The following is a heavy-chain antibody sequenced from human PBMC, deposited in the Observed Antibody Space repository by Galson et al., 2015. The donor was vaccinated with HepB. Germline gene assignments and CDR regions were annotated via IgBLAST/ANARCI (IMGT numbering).Heavy chain of an antibody. Sequence: QSGAEVKKPGESLKISCEGSGYTFAHYWIGWVRQMPGKGLEWMGIIYPGDSDTRYNPSFQGQVTISADKSINTVSLQWSSLKASDTAMYYCARGGYGNLVLNHFDYWGQGTLVTVSS. CDR1: GYTFAHYW. V-gene: IGHV5-51*01. D-gene: IGHD5-12*01. CDR3: ARGGYGNLVLNHFDY. CDR2: IYPGDSDT. J-gene: IGHJ4*02.